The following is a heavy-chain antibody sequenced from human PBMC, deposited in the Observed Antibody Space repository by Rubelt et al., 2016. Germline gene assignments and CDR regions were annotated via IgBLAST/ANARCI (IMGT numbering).Heavy chain of an antibody. CDR3: ARDGYCSSTSCSS. CDR1: GGSISSGGYY. J-gene: IGHJ5*02. V-gene: IGHV4-31*03. D-gene: IGHD2-2*03. CDR2: IYYSGST. Sequence: QVQLQESGPGLVKPSQTLSLTCTVSGGSISSGGYYWSWIRQHPGKGLEWIGYIYYSGSTYYNPSLKSRVTISVDTSENDVSLKLSSVTAAVTAVYYCARDGYCSSTSCSSWGQGTLVTVSS.